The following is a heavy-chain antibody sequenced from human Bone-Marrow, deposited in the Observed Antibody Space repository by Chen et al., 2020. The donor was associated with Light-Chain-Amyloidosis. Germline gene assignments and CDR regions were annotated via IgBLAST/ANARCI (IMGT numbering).Heavy chain of an antibody. D-gene: IGHD2-21*01. Sequence: KGSGYTXPNYWIGWVRQMPGKGLEWMGVIYPDDSDARYSPSFEGQVTISADKSXTTXXXXXXXXXAXXXXXYYCAXXXXGYNFDYWGQGTLVTVSS. V-gene: IGHV5-51*01. CDR1: GYTXPNYW. CDR3: AXXXXGYNFDY. J-gene: IGHJ4*02. CDR2: IYPDDSDA.